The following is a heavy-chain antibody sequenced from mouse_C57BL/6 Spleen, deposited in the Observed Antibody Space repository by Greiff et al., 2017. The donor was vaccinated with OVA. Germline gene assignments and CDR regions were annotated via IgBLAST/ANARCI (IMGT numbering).Heavy chain of an antibody. CDR3: ARRDKGLNWDFDY. CDR2: IYPGSGST. Sequence: QVQLQQPGAELVKPGASVKMSCKASGYTFTSYWITWVKQRPGQGLEWIGDIYPGSGSTNYNEKFKSKATLTVDTSSSTAYMQLSSLTSEDSAVYYCARRDKGLNWDFDYWGQGTTLTVSS. CDR1: GYTFTSYW. J-gene: IGHJ2*01. D-gene: IGHD4-1*01. V-gene: IGHV1-55*01.